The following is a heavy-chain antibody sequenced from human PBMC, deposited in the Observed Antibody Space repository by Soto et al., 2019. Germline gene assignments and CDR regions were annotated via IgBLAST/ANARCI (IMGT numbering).Heavy chain of an antibody. CDR1: GGTFSSYT. CDR2: IIPILGIA. Sequence: QVQLVQSGAEVKKPGSSVKVSCKASGGTFSSYTISWVRQAPGQGLEWMGRIIPILGIANYAQKFQGRVTITADKSTSTAYMELISLRAEDTAVYYCARAHMVRGVIPFDYWGQGTLVTVSS. J-gene: IGHJ4*02. V-gene: IGHV1-69*02. CDR3: ARAHMVRGVIPFDY. D-gene: IGHD3-10*01.